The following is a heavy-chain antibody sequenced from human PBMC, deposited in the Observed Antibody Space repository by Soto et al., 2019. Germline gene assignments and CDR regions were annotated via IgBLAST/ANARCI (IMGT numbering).Heavy chain of an antibody. V-gene: IGHV3-15*01. Sequence: EVQLVESGGGLVKPGGSLRLSCAASGFTFNNAWMSWVRQAPGKGLEWVGRIKSKTDGGTSDYATPVKGRFTISRDDSESTLYLQMNRLKSEDIAVDYCTTVGATHEGAFDYWGQGALVTVSS. CDR3: TTVGATHEGAFDY. J-gene: IGHJ4*02. CDR2: IKSKTDGGTS. D-gene: IGHD3-16*01. CDR1: GFTFNNAW.